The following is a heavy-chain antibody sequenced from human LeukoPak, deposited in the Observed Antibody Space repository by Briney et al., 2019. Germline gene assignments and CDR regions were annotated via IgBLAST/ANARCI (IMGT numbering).Heavy chain of an antibody. J-gene: IGHJ4*02. Sequence: PGGSLRLSCAASGFTFSNYEMNWVRQAPGKGLDWVSYITCSGDTIYYADSVRGRFTISRDNAKKSLYLQMNSLRAEDTAVYYCARGLTYYDILTGYHDRLDYFDYWGQGTLVTVSS. D-gene: IGHD3-9*01. CDR2: ITCSGDTI. V-gene: IGHV3-48*03. CDR1: GFTFSNYE. CDR3: ARGLTYYDILTGYHDRLDYFDY.